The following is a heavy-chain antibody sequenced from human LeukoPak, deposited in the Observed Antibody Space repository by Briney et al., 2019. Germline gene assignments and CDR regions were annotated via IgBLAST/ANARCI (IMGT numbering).Heavy chain of an antibody. CDR3: AKDPGYQVVYCFDY. CDR1: GFTFSSYS. CDR2: ISGSGGST. J-gene: IGHJ4*02. D-gene: IGHD2-2*01. Sequence: GGSMRLSCAASGFTFSSYSMSWVRQAPGKGLEWVSGISGSGGSTDYADSVKGRFTISRDNSKNTLYLQMNSLRVEDTAVYYCAKDPGYQVVYCFDYWGQGTLATVSS. V-gene: IGHV3-23*01.